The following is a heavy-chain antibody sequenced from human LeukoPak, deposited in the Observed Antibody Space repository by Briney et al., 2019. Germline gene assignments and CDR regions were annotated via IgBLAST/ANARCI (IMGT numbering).Heavy chain of an antibody. CDR2: MNPNNDNT. V-gene: IGHV1-8*01. D-gene: IGHD2-8*01. CDR3: ARTSLYATNHDAFDI. CDR1: GYTFTNYE. Sequence: GASVKVSRKTSGYTFTNYEINWVRQASGQGLEWMGWMNPNNDNTAYAQKFQGRATMTRDSSISTAYMELSSLTSEDTAVYYCARTSLYATNHDAFDIWGQGTMVTVSS. J-gene: IGHJ3*02.